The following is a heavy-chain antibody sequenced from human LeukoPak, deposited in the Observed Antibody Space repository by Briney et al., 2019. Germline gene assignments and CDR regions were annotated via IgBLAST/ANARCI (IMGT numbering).Heavy chain of an antibody. Sequence: SETLSLTCTVSGGSISSSSYYWSWIRQPAGKGLEWIGRIYVSGITHYNPSLKNRVTMSEDTSKNQFSLNLRSVTAADTAVYYCARGAPNSGWFDFWGQGALVTVSS. J-gene: IGHJ4*02. CDR2: IYVSGIT. CDR1: GGSISSSSYY. D-gene: IGHD6-19*01. CDR3: ARGAPNSGWFDF. V-gene: IGHV4-61*02.